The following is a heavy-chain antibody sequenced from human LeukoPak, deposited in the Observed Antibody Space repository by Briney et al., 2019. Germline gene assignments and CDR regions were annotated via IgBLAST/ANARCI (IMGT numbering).Heavy chain of an antibody. V-gene: IGHV1-69*13. CDR2: IIPIFGTA. CDR3: ARGREELGYCSGGSCYYFDY. CDR1: GGTFISYA. D-gene: IGHD2-15*01. J-gene: IGHJ4*02. Sequence: SVKVSCKASGGTFISYAISWVRQAPGQGLEWMGGIIPIFGTANYAQKFQGRVTITADESTSTAYMELSSLRSEDTAVYYCARGREELGYCSGGSCYYFDYWGQGTLVTVSS.